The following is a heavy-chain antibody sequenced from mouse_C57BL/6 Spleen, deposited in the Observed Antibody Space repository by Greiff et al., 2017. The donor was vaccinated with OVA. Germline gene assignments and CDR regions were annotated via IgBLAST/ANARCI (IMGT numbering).Heavy chain of an antibody. CDR3: ARDYDGYFDY. CDR1: GYTFTSYW. J-gene: IGHJ2*01. D-gene: IGHD2-3*01. V-gene: IGHV1-61*01. CDR2: IYPSDSET. Sequence: QVQLQQPGAELVRPGSSVKLSCKASGYTFTSYWMDWVKQRPGQGLEWIGNIYPSDSETHYNQKFKDKATLTVDKSSSTAYMQLSILTSEDSAFYYCARDYDGYFDYWGQGTTLTVSS.